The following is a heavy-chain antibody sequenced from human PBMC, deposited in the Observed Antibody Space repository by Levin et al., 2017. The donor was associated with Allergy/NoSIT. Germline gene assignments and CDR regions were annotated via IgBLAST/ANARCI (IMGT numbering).Heavy chain of an antibody. V-gene: IGHV1-2*02. CDR3: ARDPYSSFLWSFDP. J-gene: IGHJ5*02. D-gene: IGHD6-6*01. CDR2: INPYSGGT. CDR1: GYTFTGYY. Sequence: GESLKISCKASGYTFTGYYMYWVRQAPGQGLEWMGWINPYSGGTNYAQKFQGRVTMTRDTSISTAYMELSRLRSDDTAVYYCARDPYSSFLWSFDPWGQGTLVTVSS.